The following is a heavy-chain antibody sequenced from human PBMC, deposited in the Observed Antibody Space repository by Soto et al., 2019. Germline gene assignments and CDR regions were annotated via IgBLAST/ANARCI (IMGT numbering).Heavy chain of an antibody. V-gene: IGHV3-23*01. D-gene: IGHD3-3*01. CDR3: AKGRKPDHDDGLCAFDS. Sequence: QPGGSLRLSCVVSGRTFRSYAMSWVRQAPGKGLEWVSGISGGGAGTYYADSVKGRFTISRDPSTTTLFLDMYSLGAEDTAIYYCAKGRKPDHDDGLCAFDSWGQGVLVTVSS. CDR2: ISGGGAGT. J-gene: IGHJ4*02. CDR1: GRTFRSYA.